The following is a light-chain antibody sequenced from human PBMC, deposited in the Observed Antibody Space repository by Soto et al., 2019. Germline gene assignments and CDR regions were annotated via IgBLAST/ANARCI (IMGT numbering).Light chain of an antibody. CDR2: DAS. CDR3: QEYYNWPPLT. J-gene: IGKJ4*01. CDR1: QSVSNK. V-gene: IGKV3-15*01. Sequence: EIVMTQSPVTLSVSPGERATLSCRASQSVSNKVAWYQQKPGQGPRLLIYDASIRDTGIPARFSGSGSGTEVTITISSLQSDDLAIYSCQEYYNWPPLTFGGGTKVDIK.